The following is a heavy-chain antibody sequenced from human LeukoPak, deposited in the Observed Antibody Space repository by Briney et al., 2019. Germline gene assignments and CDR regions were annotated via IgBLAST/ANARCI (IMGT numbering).Heavy chain of an antibody. Sequence: ASVKVSCKAFGGTFSSYAISWVRQAPGQGLEWMGRIIPIFGIANYAQKFQGRVTITADKSTSTAYMELSSLRSEDTAVYYCARASGSYFGDDAFDIWGQGTMVTVSS. V-gene: IGHV1-69*04. CDR1: GGTFSSYA. J-gene: IGHJ3*02. CDR3: ARASGSYFGDDAFDI. D-gene: IGHD1-26*01. CDR2: IIPIFGIA.